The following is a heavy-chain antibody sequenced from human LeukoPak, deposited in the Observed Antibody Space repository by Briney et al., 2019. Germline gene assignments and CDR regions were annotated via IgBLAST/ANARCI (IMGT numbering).Heavy chain of an antibody. CDR1: GGSISSYY. CDR3: ARGLVATADY. Sequence: ASETLSLTCTVSGGSISSYYWSWIRQPPGKGLEWIGYIYYSGGTNYNPSLKSRVTISVDTSKNQFSLKLSSVTAADTAAYYCARGLVATADYWGQGTLVTVSS. J-gene: IGHJ4*02. CDR2: IYYSGGT. D-gene: IGHD5-12*01. V-gene: IGHV4-59*01.